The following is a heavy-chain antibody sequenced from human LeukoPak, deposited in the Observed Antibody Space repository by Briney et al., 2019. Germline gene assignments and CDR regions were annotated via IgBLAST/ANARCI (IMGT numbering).Heavy chain of an antibody. D-gene: IGHD2-2*01. CDR2: IRYDGSNK. CDR3: ATIFSFTVPAALDY. CDR1: GFTFSSYG. J-gene: IGHJ4*02. Sequence: PGGSLRLSCAASGFTFSSYGMHWVRQAPGKGLEWVAFIRYDGSNKYYADSVKGRFTISRDNSKNTLYLQMNSLRAEDTAVYYRATIFSFTVPAALDYWGQGTLVTVSS. V-gene: IGHV3-30*02.